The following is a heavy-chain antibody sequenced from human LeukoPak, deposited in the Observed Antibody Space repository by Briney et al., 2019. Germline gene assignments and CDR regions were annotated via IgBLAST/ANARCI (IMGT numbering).Heavy chain of an antibody. CDR1: GGSISSGDYY. D-gene: IGHD2-15*01. V-gene: IGHV4-30-4*08. CDR3: ASAYCSGGSCYSSWFDP. Sequence: PSETLSLTCTVSGGSISSGDYYWSWIRQPPGKGLEWIGYIYYSGSTYYNPSLKSRVTISVDTSKNQFSLKLSSVTAADTAVYYCASAYCSGGSCYSSWFDPWGQGTLVTVSS. J-gene: IGHJ5*02. CDR2: IYYSGST.